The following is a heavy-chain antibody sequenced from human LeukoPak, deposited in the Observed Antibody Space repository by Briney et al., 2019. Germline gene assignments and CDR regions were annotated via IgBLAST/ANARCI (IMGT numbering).Heavy chain of an antibody. CDR2: IYYSGRT. J-gene: IGHJ4*02. V-gene: IGHV4-59*01. CDR1: GGSISSYY. Sequence: SETVSLTCTVSGGSISSYYWSWIRQPPGKGLEWLGYIYYSGRTNYNPSLKSRSTTSVATSRKQFSLKLSSVDAADTAVYSFARDTYSGSLYWGQGTLVTVSS. D-gene: IGHD3-10*01. CDR3: ARDTYSGSLY.